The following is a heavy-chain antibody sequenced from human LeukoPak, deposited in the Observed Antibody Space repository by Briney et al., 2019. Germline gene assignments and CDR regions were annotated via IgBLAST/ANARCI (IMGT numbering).Heavy chain of an antibody. J-gene: IGHJ3*01. V-gene: IGHV4-59*01. D-gene: IGHD4-17*01. Sequence: SETLSLTCTVSGGSISSYYWSWIRQPPGKRLEWIGYIYYSGSTNYNPSLKSRVTISVDTSKNQFSLRLSSVTAADTAVYYCARVAYGEDKLAFDVWGQGTMVTVSS. CDR1: GGSISSYY. CDR3: ARVAYGEDKLAFDV. CDR2: IYYSGST.